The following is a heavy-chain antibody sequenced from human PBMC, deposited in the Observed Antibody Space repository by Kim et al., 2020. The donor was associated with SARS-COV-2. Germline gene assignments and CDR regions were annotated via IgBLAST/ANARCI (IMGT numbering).Heavy chain of an antibody. CDR3: TRHLDGAPNA. D-gene: IGHD4-17*01. V-gene: IGHV3-73*01. J-gene: IGHJ5*02. Sequence: GGSLRLSCAASGFIFSDSAIHWVRQASGKGLEWVGRIRSKVDNYATGYSASVVDRFTISRDDSTAYLQMNSLKSEDTGVYYCTRHLDGAPNAWGQGTLVTVSS. CDR2: IRSKVDNYAT. CDR1: GFIFSDSA.